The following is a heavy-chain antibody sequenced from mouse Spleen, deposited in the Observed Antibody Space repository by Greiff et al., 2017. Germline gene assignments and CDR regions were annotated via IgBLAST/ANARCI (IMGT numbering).Heavy chain of an antibody. Sequence: EVHLVESGGGLVKLGGSLKLSCAASGFTFSSYYMSWVRQTPEKRLELVAAINSNGGSTYYPDTVKGRFTISRDNAKNTLYLQMSSLKSEDTALYYCARSLYYDYDATAVYYFDYWGQGTTLTVSS. V-gene: IGHV5-6-2*01. CDR1: GFTFSSYY. CDR2: INSNGGST. CDR3: ARSLYYDYDATAVYYFDY. J-gene: IGHJ2*01. D-gene: IGHD2-4*01.